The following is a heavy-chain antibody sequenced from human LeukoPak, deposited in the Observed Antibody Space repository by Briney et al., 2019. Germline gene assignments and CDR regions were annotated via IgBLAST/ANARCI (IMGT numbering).Heavy chain of an antibody. J-gene: IGHJ4*02. D-gene: IGHD3-22*01. V-gene: IGHV4-61*02. Sequence: SETLSLTCTVSGVSISSGNYYWTWIRQPAGKGLEWIERIYTSGSTYYNPSLKSRVTMSVDTSKNQFSLKLSSVTAADTAVYYCARDRYYYDSSGYSLFDYWGQGTLVTVSS. CDR1: GVSISSGNYY. CDR2: IYTSGST. CDR3: ARDRYYYDSSGYSLFDY.